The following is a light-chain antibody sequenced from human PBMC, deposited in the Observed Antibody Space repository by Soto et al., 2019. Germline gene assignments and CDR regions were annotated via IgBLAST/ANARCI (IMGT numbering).Light chain of an antibody. CDR2: SNN. J-gene: IGLJ1*01. CDR1: SSNIGSNY. V-gene: IGLV1-47*02. Sequence: QLVLTQPPSASGTPGQRVTISCSGSSSNIGSNYVYWYQQLPGTSPKLLIYSNNQRPSGVPDRFSGSKSGTSASLAISWLRSEDEADYYCAAWDDSLSGYVFGTGTKVTVL. CDR3: AAWDDSLSGYV.